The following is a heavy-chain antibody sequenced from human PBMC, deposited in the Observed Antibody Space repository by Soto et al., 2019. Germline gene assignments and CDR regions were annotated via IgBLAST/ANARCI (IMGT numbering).Heavy chain of an antibody. CDR1: GGSISSGGYY. V-gene: IGHV4-31*03. CDR2: IYYSGST. Sequence: SETLSLTCTVSGGSISSGGYYWSWIRQHPGKGLEWIGYIYYSGSTYYNPSLKSRVTISVDTSKNQFSLKLTSVTAADTAVYYCARRYGGNYAYWGRGSLVTVSS. J-gene: IGHJ4*02. CDR3: ARRYGGNYAY. D-gene: IGHD4-4*01.